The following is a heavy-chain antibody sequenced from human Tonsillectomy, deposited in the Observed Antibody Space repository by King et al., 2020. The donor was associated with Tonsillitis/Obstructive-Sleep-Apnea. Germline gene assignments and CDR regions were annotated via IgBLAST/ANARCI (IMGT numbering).Heavy chain of an antibody. CDR3: ARDRRGAFDI. CDR1: GFTFSSYS. CDR2: ISSSSSYI. Sequence: EVQLVESGGGLVKPGGSLRLYCAGSGFTFSSYSMNWVRQAPGKGLEWVSSISSSSSYIYYADSVKGRFTISRDNAKNSLYLQMNSLRAEDTAVDYCARDRRGAFDIWGQGTMVTVSS. D-gene: IGHD3-16*01. J-gene: IGHJ3*02. V-gene: IGHV3-21*01.